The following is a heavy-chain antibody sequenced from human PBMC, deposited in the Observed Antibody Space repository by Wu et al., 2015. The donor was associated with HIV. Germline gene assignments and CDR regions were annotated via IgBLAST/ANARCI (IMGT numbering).Heavy chain of an antibody. D-gene: IGHD2-21*02. CDR1: GYTFTDYS. CDR2: INPDSGGT. CDR3: ATLSRVTAPH. J-gene: IGHJ4*02. V-gene: IGHV1-2*02. Sequence: QVQLVQSGAEVKKPGASVKVSCKASGYTFTDYSIHWVRQAPGQGLEWMGWINPDSGGTKFLQRFQGRVTMTRDTSVSTVHMELTRLRSDDTAIYYCATLSRVTAPHWGQGTLVTVS.